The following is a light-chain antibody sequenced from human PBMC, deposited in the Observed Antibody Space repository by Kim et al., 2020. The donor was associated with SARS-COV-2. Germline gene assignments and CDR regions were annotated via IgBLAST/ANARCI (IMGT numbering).Light chain of an antibody. J-gene: IGKJ5*01. CDR2: DAS. V-gene: IGKV3-11*01. Sequence: IVLTQSPATLSLSPGERATLSCRASQSVSSHFAWYQQQTGQPPRLLMNDASYSATGTPPRFSGSVAGTDVTLTISSLVHDEDAVYYCHQRSSSPPLTFGQGTRLDIK. CDR3: HQRSSSPPLT. CDR1: QSVSSH.